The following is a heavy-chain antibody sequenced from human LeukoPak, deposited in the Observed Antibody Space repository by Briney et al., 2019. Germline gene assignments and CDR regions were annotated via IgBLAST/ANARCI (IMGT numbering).Heavy chain of an antibody. Sequence: GESLKISCTGSGYSIVSYWIAWVRQMPGKGLEWMGIIYPGDSDVRYSPSFEGQATISADMSINTAYLQWDSLKPSDTAIYYCAATTTVCGGDCYSGEWWFDPWGQGTLVTVSP. D-gene: IGHD2-21*02. V-gene: IGHV5-51*01. CDR2: IYPGDSDV. CDR3: AATTTVCGGDCYSGEWWFDP. J-gene: IGHJ5*02. CDR1: GYSIVSYW.